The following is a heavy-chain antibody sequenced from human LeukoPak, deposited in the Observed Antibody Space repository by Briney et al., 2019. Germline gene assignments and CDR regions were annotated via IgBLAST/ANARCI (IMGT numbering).Heavy chain of an antibody. J-gene: IGHJ4*02. CDR1: RFTFSTYT. CDR2: ISNSGGST. CDR3: ARDGYNSDY. D-gene: IGHD6-13*01. Sequence: GGSLRLSCAASRFTFSTYTMNWVRQAPGKGLEWVSAISNSGGSTYYADSVKGRFTISRDNSKNTLYLKMKRRRAEDTAVYFCARDGYNSDYWGQGTLAPVYS. V-gene: IGHV3-23*01.